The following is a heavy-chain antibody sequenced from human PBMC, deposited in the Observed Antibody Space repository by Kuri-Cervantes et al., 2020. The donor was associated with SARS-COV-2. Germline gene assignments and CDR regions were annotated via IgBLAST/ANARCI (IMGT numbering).Heavy chain of an antibody. D-gene: IGHD3-22*01. CDR3: AGGDSSGYYYKSYWFDP. CDR2: IKQDGSEK. J-gene: IGHJ5*02. Sequence: GESLKISCVASGFTFSSYWMSWVRQAPGKGLEWVANIKQDGSEKYYVDSVKGRFTISRDNAKNSLYLQMNSLRAEDTAVYYCAGGDSSGYYYKSYWFDPWGQGTLVTVSS. CDR1: GFTFSSYW. V-gene: IGHV3-7*03.